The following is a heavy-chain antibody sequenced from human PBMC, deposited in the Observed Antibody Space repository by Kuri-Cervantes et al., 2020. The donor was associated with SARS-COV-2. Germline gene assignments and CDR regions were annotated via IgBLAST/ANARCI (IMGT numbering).Heavy chain of an antibody. Sequence: GGSLRLSCAASGFTFSDYYMSWIRQAPGKGLEWVSYISSSSSYTNYADSVKGRFTISRDNAKNSLYLQMNSLRAEDTAVYYCARRGSGWYVSFDYWGQGTLVTVSS. V-gene: IGHV3-11*06. CDR3: ARRGSGWYVSFDY. CDR1: GFTFSDYY. CDR2: ISSSSSYT. J-gene: IGHJ4*02. D-gene: IGHD6-19*01.